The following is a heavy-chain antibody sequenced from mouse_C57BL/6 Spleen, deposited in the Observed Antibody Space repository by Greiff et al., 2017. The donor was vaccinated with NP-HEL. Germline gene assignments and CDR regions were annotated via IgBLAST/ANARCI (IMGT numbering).Heavy chain of an antibody. D-gene: IGHD2-5*01. CDR1: GYTFTSYW. V-gene: IGHV1-69*01. J-gene: IGHJ2*01. CDR3: ARSPYYSNYVNYFDY. CDR2: IDPSDSYT. Sequence: QVQLQQPGAELVMPGASVKLSCKASGYTFTSYWMHWVKQRPGQGLEWIGEIDPSDSYTNYNQKFKGKSTLTVDKSSSTAYMQLSSLTSEDSAVYYCARSPYYSNYVNYFDYWGQGTTLTVSS.